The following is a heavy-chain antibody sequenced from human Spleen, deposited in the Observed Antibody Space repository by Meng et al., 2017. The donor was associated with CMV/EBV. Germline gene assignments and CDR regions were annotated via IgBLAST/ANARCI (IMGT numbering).Heavy chain of an antibody. D-gene: IGHD2-2*01. J-gene: IGHJ5*02. CDR1: GDTFSGYY. V-gene: IGHV1-2*02. CDR2: SNPNSGGT. Sequence: SGDTFSGYYMHWVRQAPGQGLEWMGWSNPNSGGTNYAQKFRGRVTMTRDTAISTADMELSRLRSDDTAVYYCARGSYQLLLNWFDPRGQGTLVTVSS. CDR3: ARGSYQLLLNWFDP.